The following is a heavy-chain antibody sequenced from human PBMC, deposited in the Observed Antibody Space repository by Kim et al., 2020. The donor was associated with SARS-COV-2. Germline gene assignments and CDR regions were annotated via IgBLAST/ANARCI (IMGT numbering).Heavy chain of an antibody. J-gene: IGHJ6*02. CDR3: ARAFLYYYGSGSYRNYYYGMDV. D-gene: IGHD3-10*01. Sequence: ASVKVSCKASGYTFTSYDINWVRQATGQGLEWMGWRNPNSGNTGYAQKFQGRVTMTRNTSISTAYMELSSLRSEDTAVYYCARAFLYYYGSGSYRNYYYGMDVWGQGTTVTVSS. V-gene: IGHV1-8*01. CDR1: GYTFTSYD. CDR2: RNPNSGNT.